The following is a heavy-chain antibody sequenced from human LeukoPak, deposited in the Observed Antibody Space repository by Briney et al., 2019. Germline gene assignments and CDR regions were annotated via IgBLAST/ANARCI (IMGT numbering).Heavy chain of an antibody. J-gene: IGHJ3*02. Sequence: GESLKISCKDSGYSFTTYWIAWVRQMPGKGLEWMGIIYPGDSDTTYSPSFQGQVTISADKSISTAYLQWNSLKASDTTMYYCARRRWADAFDIWGQGTMVTVSS. CDR1: GYSFTTYW. V-gene: IGHV5-51*01. D-gene: IGHD4-23*01. CDR3: ARRRWADAFDI. CDR2: IYPGDSDT.